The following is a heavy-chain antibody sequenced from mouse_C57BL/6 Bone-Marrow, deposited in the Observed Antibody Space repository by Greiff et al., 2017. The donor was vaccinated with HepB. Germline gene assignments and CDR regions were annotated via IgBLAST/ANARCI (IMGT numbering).Heavy chain of an antibody. V-gene: IGHV1-69*01. CDR1: GYTFTSYW. Sequence: VKLVESGAELVMPGASVKLSCKASGYTFTSYWMHWVKQRPGQGLEWIGEIDPSDSYTNYNQKFKGKSTLTVDKSSSTAYMQLSSLTSEDSAVYYCARGGNYGAMDYWGQGTSVTVSS. J-gene: IGHJ4*01. CDR3: ARGGNYGAMDY. CDR2: IDPSDSYT. D-gene: IGHD2-1*01.